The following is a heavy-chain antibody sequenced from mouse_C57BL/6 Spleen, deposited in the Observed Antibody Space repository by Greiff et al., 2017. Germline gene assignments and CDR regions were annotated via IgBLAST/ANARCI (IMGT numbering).Heavy chain of an antibody. CDR1: GYAFSSYW. V-gene: IGHV1-80*01. Sequence: QVQLQQSGAELVKPGASVKISCKASGYAFSSYWMNWVKQRPGKGLEWIGQIYPGDGDTNYNGKFKGKATLTADESSSTAYMQLSSLTSEDSAVYFCAREYYGSSPYFDYWGQGTTLTVSS. CDR3: AREYYGSSPYFDY. J-gene: IGHJ2*01. D-gene: IGHD1-1*01. CDR2: IYPGDGDT.